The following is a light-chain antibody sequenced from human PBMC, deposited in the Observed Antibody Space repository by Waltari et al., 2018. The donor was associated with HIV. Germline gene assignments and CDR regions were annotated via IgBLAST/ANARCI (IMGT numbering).Light chain of an antibody. CDR1: SGSIADNY. CDR2: EDN. Sequence: NFMLTQPHSVSESPGKTVTISCTRSSGSIADNYVQWYQQRPGSAPTTLIYEDNQRPSGVPDLFSGSIDSSSNSASLTISGLKTEDEADYYCQSCDSSAWVFGGGTKLTVL. J-gene: IGLJ3*02. CDR3: QSCDSSAWV. V-gene: IGLV6-57*04.